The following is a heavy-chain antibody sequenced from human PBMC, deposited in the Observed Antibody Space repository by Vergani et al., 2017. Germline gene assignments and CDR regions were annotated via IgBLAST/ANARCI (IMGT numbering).Heavy chain of an antibody. Sequence: EVQLVESGGGLVKPGGSLRLSCAASGFTFSSYSMNWVRQAPGKGLEWVSSISSSSSYIYYADSVKGRFTISRDNAKNSLYLQMNSLRAEDTAVYYCARDSPPRTCEDIVVVPAARGYYYGMDVWGQGTTVTVSS. D-gene: IGHD2-2*01. CDR3: ARDSPPRTCEDIVVVPAARGYYYGMDV. CDR2: ISSSSSYI. J-gene: IGHJ6*02. V-gene: IGHV3-21*01. CDR1: GFTFSSYS.